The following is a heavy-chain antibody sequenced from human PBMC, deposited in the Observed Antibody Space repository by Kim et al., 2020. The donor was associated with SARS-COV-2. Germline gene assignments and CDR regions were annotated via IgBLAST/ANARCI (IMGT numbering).Heavy chain of an antibody. D-gene: IGHD6-19*01. Sequence: ASVKVSCKASGYTFTSYAMNWVRQAPGQGLEWMGWINTNTGNPTYAQGFTGRFVFSLDTSVSTAYLQISSLKAEDTAVYYCARVLYGGSGWLYYYYGMDVWGQGTTVTVSS. CDR2: INTNTGNP. CDR1: GYTFTSYA. V-gene: IGHV7-4-1*02. J-gene: IGHJ6*02. CDR3: ARVLYGGSGWLYYYYGMDV.